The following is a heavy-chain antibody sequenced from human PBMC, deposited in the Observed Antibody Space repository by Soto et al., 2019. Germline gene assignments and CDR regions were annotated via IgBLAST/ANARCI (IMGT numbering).Heavy chain of an antibody. Sequence: QVQLQESGPGLVKPSETLSLTCAVSGGSISGYFWSWIRQPPGKGLEWIGYVYYSGSTTCNPSLKSRVTISVYSSKNQVSLKLNSVTAADTAVYYCARDGDSGNYYTWFDPWGQGTLVTVSS. CDR1: GGSISGYF. CDR2: VYYSGST. CDR3: ARDGDSGNYYTWFDP. V-gene: IGHV4-59*01. D-gene: IGHD1-26*01. J-gene: IGHJ5*02.